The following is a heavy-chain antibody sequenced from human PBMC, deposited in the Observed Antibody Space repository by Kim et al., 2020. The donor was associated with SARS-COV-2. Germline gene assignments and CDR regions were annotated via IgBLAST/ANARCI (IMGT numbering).Heavy chain of an antibody. V-gene: IGHV1-18*01. Sequence: VKVSCKASGYTFTSYGISWVRQAPGQGLEWMGWISAYNGNTNYAQKLQGRVTMTTDTSTSTAYMELRSLRSDDTAVYYCARDFFHRLAAAGTFEPPNWFDPWGQGTLVTVSS. J-gene: IGHJ5*02. CDR3: ARDFFHRLAAAGTFEPPNWFDP. D-gene: IGHD6-13*01. CDR2: ISAYNGNT. CDR1: GYTFTSYG.